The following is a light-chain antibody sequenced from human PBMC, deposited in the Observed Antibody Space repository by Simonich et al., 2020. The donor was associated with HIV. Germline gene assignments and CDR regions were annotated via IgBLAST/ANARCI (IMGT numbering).Light chain of an antibody. CDR3: AAWDDSLSVL. V-gene: IGLV1-47*01. CDR2: RKN. CDR1: SSNIGSNY. Sequence: QSVLTQSPSASGTPGQRVTISCSGSSSNIGSNYVYWYQQLPGTAPKLLIYRKNQRPSGVPDRFSGSKSDTSASLAISGLRSEDEADYYCAAWDDSLSVLFGGGTKLTVL. J-gene: IGLJ2*01.